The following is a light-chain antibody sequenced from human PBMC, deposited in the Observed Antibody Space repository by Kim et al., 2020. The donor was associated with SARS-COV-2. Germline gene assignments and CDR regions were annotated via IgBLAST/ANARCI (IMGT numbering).Light chain of an antibody. Sequence: QTVTIACTGCSSNIGAGYDVHWYQQLPGTAPKLLISANNNRPSGVPDRFSGSRSVTSASLAITGLQAEDEADYYCQSYDSSLSVVVFGGGTQLTVL. CDR2: ANN. CDR1: SSNIGAGYD. CDR3: QSYDSSLSVVV. J-gene: IGLJ2*01. V-gene: IGLV1-40*01.